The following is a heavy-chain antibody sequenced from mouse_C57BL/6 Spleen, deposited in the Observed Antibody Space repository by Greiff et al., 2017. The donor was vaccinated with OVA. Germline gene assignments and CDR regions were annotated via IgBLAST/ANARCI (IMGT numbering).Heavy chain of an antibody. CDR2: IYPRSGNT. CDR1: GYTFTSYG. CDR3: ARGGTTVVATGFDV. V-gene: IGHV1-81*01. Sequence: VQLQESGAELARPGASVKLSCKASGYTFTSYGISWVKQRTGQGLEWIGEIYPRSGNTYYNEKFKGKATLTADKSSSTAYMELRSLTSEDSAVYFCARGGTTVVATGFDVWGTGTTVTVAS. D-gene: IGHD1-1*01. J-gene: IGHJ1*03.